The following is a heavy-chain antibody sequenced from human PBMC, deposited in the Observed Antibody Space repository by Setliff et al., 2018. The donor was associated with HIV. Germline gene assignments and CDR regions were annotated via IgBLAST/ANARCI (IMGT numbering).Heavy chain of an antibody. CDR2: INSDGSST. J-gene: IGHJ3*02. V-gene: IGHV3-74*01. CDR3: ARIGVRGAFDI. D-gene: IGHD3-10*01. CDR1: GFTFSSYW. Sequence: GGSLRLSCAASGFTFSSYWMHWVRQAPGKGLVWVSHINSDGSSTSYADSVKGRFTISRDNAANSLYLQMNSLRAEDTAVYYCARIGVRGAFDIWGQGTMVTVSS.